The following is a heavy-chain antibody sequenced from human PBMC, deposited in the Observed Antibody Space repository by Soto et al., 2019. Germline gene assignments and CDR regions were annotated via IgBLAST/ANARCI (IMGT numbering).Heavy chain of an antibody. V-gene: IGHV3-49*03. J-gene: IGHJ4*02. Sequence: PGGSLRLSCTASGFTFGDYTMSWFRQTPGKGLEWVGFIRSKTYGGTTEYAASVKGRITISRDDSKSIAYLQMNSLKTEDTAVYYFTWIGSGYISIFDYWCQGTLVTVSS. CDR2: IRSKTYGGTT. CDR3: TWIGSGYISIFDY. D-gene: IGHD5-12*01. CDR1: GFTFGDYT.